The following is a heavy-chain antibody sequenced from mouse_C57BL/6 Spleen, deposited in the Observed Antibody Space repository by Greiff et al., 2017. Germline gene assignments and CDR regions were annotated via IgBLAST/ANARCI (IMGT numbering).Heavy chain of an antibody. CDR3: SRRVVSYCYAMDY. CDR1: GYTFTSYW. J-gene: IGHJ4*01. D-gene: IGHD1-3*01. CDR2: IDPSDSYT. V-gene: IGHV1-69*01. Sequence: QVQLQQPGAELVMPGASVKLSCKASGYTFTSYWMHWVKQRPGQGLEWIGEIDPSDSYTNYNQKFKGKSTLTVDKSSSSAYMQLSSLTSEDSAVSYCSRRVVSYCYAMDYWGQGTSVTVSS.